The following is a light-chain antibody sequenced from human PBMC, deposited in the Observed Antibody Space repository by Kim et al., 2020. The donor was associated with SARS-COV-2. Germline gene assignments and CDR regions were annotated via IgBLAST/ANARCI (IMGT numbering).Light chain of an antibody. CDR3: QQFNDWYS. CDR1: QSISVN. Sequence: LSVSPGERATLSCRASQSISVNLAWYQQKPGQAPRLLIHDASTRATGIPARFSDSGSGTEFTLTISSLQSEDSAVYYCQQFNDWYSFGQGTKLEI. V-gene: IGKV3-15*01. J-gene: IGKJ2*03. CDR2: DAS.